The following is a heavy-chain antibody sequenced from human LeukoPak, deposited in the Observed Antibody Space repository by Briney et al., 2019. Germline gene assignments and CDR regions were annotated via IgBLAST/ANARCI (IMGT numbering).Heavy chain of an antibody. D-gene: IGHD6-19*01. CDR2: TYYRSKWYN. CDR1: GDSVSSNSAA. J-gene: IGHJ1*01. V-gene: IGHV6-1*01. CDR3: ARGPYSSGWPDFQH. Sequence: SQTLSLACAISGDSVSSNSAAWNWIRQSPSRGLEWLGRTYYRSKWYNDYAVSVKSRITINPDTSKNQFSLQLNSVTPEDTAVYYCARGPYSSGWPDFQHWGQGTLVTVSS.